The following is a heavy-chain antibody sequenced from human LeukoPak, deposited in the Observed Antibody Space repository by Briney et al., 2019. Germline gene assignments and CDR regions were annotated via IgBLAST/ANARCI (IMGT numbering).Heavy chain of an antibody. Sequence: ASVKVSCEASGYTFTSYYMHWVRQAPGQELEWMGIINPSGGSTSYAQKFQGRVTMTRDTSTSTVYMELSSLRSEDTAVYYCASSRANWGSILVYGMDVWGKGTTVTVSS. V-gene: IGHV1-46*01. J-gene: IGHJ6*04. CDR3: ASSRANWGSILVYGMDV. CDR1: GYTFTSYY. D-gene: IGHD7-27*01. CDR2: INPSGGST.